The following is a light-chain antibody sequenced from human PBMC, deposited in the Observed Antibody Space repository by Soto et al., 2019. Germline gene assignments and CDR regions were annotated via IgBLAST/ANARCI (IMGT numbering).Light chain of an antibody. CDR2: AAS. V-gene: IGKV1-27*01. J-gene: IGKJ4*02. CDR3: PVYENPPQP. CDR1: QDITNF. Sequence: DIQVTQSPSSLSASVGDRVTITCRASQDITNFLGWYQQRPGKRPKLLIFAASTLQSGVPSRFSGSGSGTDFTLTISGLQPEDVTRYCSPVYENPPQPSDEGTKVAIK.